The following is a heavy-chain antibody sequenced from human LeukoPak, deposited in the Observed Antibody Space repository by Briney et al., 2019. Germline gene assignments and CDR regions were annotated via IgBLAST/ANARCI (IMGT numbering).Heavy chain of an antibody. D-gene: IGHD2-2*01. CDR3: ARSGVVVPAAPVRFDP. J-gene: IGHJ5*02. V-gene: IGHV3-7*01. CDR1: GFTLRSYG. CDR2: IKEDGSEK. Sequence: GGSLRLSCAASGFTLRSYGMHWVRQAPGKGLEWVANIKEDGSEKYYVDSVKGRFTISRDNAKNSLYLQVNSLRADDTAVYYCARSGVVVPAAPVRFDPWGQGTLVTVSS.